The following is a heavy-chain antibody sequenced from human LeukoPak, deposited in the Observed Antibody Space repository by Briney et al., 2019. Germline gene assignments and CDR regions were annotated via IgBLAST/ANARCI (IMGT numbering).Heavy chain of an antibody. CDR2: IGTGVDT. V-gene: IGHV3-13*01. J-gene: IGHJ3*01. Sequence: GGSLRLSCVASGFIFSDYDMHWVRQAPGKGLEWVSLIGTGVDTHFSDSVKGRFAISRDNARNSLYLQINCLRAEDTAIYYCARDRRADYGRNNDAFDLWGHGTVVTVSS. D-gene: IGHD4-17*01. CDR1: GFIFSDYD. CDR3: ARDRRADYGRNNDAFDL.